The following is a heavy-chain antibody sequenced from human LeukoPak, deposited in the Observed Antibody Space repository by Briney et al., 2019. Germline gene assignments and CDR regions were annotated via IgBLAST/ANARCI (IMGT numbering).Heavy chain of an antibody. CDR3: ARDTYYYDSSGYYYDDY. D-gene: IGHD3-22*01. J-gene: IGHJ4*02. CDR2: INSDGSST. CDR1: GFTFSSYW. V-gene: IGHV3-74*01. Sequence: PGGSLRLSCAASGFTFSSYWMHWVRQAPGKGLVWVSRINSDGSSTSYADSVKGRFTISRDNAKNTLYLQMNSLRAEDTAVYYCARDTYYYDSSGYYYDDYWGQGTLVTVSS.